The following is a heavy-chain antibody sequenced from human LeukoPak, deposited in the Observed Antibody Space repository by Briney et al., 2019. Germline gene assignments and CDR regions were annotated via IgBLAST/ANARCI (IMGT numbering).Heavy chain of an antibody. J-gene: IGHJ6*01. CDR3: AKMKGPPRPKYYMDV. D-gene: IGHD1-26*01. V-gene: IGHV3-23*01. CDR1: GFTFSGFA. Sequence: GGSLRLSCAASGFTFSGFAMSWVRRTPGKGLEWVSGISGSGDNTLYADSVKGRFTISRDNSKNTLYLEMNSLRAEDTAIYYCAKMKGPPRPKYYMDVWGQGTTVTVSS. CDR2: ISGSGDNT.